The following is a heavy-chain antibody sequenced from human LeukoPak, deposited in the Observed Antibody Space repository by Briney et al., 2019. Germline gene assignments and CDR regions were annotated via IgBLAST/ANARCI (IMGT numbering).Heavy chain of an antibody. CDR1: GFSFSSYW. V-gene: IGHV3-7*04. D-gene: IGHD1-26*01. CDR3: ARVPPWEPGLEY. Sequence: GGSLRHSCTASGFSFSSYWMNWVRQAPGKGLEWVANIKQDGSEKDYVGSVKGRFTISRDNVKNSLYLQMNSLRAEDTAVYYCARVPPWEPGLEYWGQGTLVTVSS. CDR2: IKQDGSEK. J-gene: IGHJ4*02.